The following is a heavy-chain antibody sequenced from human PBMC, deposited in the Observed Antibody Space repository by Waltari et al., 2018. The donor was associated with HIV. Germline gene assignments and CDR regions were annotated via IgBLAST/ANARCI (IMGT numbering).Heavy chain of an antibody. D-gene: IGHD3-16*01. V-gene: IGHV1-2*06. Sequence: LVQSASQVRAPGASVILSCKASGDRFTNYFLYWLRQAPGQGLAWIGRSEPDTGETTYAQDCHTRVNMTRATASASTYLELIRLTAADTATYFGARGEDVSLTHLPPGFRLEVWGKGSLGSVSS. J-gene: IGHJ1*01. CDR1: GDRFTNYF. CDR2: SEPDTGET. CDR3: ARGEDVSLTHLPPGFRLEV.